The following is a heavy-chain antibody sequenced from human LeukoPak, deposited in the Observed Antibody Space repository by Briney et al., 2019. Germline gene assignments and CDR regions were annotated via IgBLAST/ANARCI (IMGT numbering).Heavy chain of an antibody. CDR2: ISGRGDNT. J-gene: IGHJ4*02. D-gene: IGHD2-21*01. Sequence: GRSLRLSCAASGFTFSSYAMTWVRQAPGKGLEWVSAISGRGDNTYYADSVKGRFTISRDNSKNTLYLQMNSLRAEDTAVYYCAKSSLSVLVAIVDWGQGTPVTVSS. V-gene: IGHV3-23*01. CDR3: AKSSLSVLVAIVD. CDR1: GFTFSSYA.